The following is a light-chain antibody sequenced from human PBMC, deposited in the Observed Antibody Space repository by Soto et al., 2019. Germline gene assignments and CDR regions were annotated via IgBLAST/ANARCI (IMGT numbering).Light chain of an antibody. CDR2: GAS. CDR3: QQYGSSPRQ. CDR1: QSVTSSY. V-gene: IGKV3-20*01. Sequence: EIVLTQSPGTLSLSPGERATLSCRASQSVTSSYLAWYQQKPGQAPRLLIYGASSRATGITDKFSGSESGTDFTLTISRREPEDFAVYYCQQYGSSPRQFGEGTKVAIK. J-gene: IGKJ1*01.